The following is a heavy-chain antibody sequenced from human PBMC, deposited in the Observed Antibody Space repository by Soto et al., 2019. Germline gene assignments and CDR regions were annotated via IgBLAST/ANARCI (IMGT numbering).Heavy chain of an antibody. CDR3: AKEGSPPFFQH. CDR2: ISGGGDKT. J-gene: IGHJ4*02. V-gene: IGHV3-23*01. CDR1: GFTVNGTY. Sequence: GGSLRLSCAASGFTVNGTYMSWVRQAPGKGPEWVSAISGGGDKTYYLESVKGRFTISRDNSKNTVSLQMNSLRADDTAVYYCAKEGSPPFFQHWGQGTLVTVS. D-gene: IGHD3-10*01.